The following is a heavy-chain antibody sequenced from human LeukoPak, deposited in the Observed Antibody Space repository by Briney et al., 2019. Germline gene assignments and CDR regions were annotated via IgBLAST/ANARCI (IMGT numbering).Heavy chain of an antibody. CDR1: GFTVSGTY. CDR2: IYSAGDT. Sequence: PGGSLRLSCAASGFTVSGTYMSWVRQAPGKGLEWVSVIYSAGDTFPADSVKGRFTISRNNADNTLHLQMNSLRAEDTAVYHCVREVGAPGSFQHWGQGAPVTVSS. J-gene: IGHJ1*01. V-gene: IGHV3-53*01. D-gene: IGHD1-26*01. CDR3: VREVGAPGSFQH.